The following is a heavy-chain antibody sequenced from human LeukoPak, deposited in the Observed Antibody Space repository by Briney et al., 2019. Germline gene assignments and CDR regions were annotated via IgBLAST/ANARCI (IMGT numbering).Heavy chain of an antibody. Sequence: SETLSLTCAVYGGSFSGYYWSWIRQPPGKGLEWIGEINHSGGTNYNPSLKSRVTISVDTSKNQFSLKLSSVTAADTAVYYCASRGPFWSGSRKVRGAFDIWGQGTMVTVSS. D-gene: IGHD3-3*01. CDR3: ASRGPFWSGSRKVRGAFDI. J-gene: IGHJ3*02. CDR2: INHSGGT. CDR1: GGSFSGYY. V-gene: IGHV4-34*01.